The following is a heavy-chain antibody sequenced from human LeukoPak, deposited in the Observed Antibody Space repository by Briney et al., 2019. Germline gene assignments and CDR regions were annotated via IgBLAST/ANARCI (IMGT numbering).Heavy chain of an antibody. D-gene: IGHD4-11*01. Sequence: ASVKVSCKASGYTFTSYYMHWVRQAPGQGLEWMGIINPSGGSTSYAQKCQGRVTMTRDMSTSTVHMELSSLRSEDKAVYYCARDTTTVTPYYYYYMDVWGKGTTVTVSS. CDR1: GYTFTSYY. V-gene: IGHV1-46*01. J-gene: IGHJ6*03. CDR2: INPSGGST. CDR3: ARDTTTVTPYYYYYMDV.